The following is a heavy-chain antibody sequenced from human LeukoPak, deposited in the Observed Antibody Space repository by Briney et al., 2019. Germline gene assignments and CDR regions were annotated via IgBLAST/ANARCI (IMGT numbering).Heavy chain of an antibody. CDR3: ARGLSNIQLWLHYYYYMDV. D-gene: IGHD5-18*01. Sequence: ASVKVSCKASGYTFTSYDINWVRQATGQGLEWMGWMNPNSGNTGYAQKFQGRVTMTRNTSISTAYMELSSLRSEDTAVYYCARGLSNIQLWLHYYYYMDVWGKGATVTVSS. J-gene: IGHJ6*03. V-gene: IGHV1-8*01. CDR1: GYTFTSYD. CDR2: MNPNSGNT.